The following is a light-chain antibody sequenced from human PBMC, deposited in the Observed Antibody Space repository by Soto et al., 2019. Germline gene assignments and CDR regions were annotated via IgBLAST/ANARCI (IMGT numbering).Light chain of an antibody. V-gene: IGKV1-27*01. CDR1: QGIRNY. CDR2: AAP. Sequence: DIQMTQSPTSLSASVGDRVTITCRASQGIRNYVAWYQQIPGKAPKLLIYAAPTWQSGVPSRFSGSGSGTDFTLTINGLQPEDVATYSCQKYSSVPVFGPGTKVEIK. CDR3: QKYSSVPV. J-gene: IGKJ3*01.